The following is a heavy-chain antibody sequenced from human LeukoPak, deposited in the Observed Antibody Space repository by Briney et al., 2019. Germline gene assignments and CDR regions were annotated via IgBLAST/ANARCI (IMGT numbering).Heavy chain of an antibody. J-gene: IGHJ5*02. D-gene: IGHD3-22*01. CDR1: GFTFSDYY. V-gene: IGHV3-11*01. CDR3: ARERDDGTGYYYLNWFDP. Sequence: RGSLRLSCAASGFTFSDYYMSWIRQAPGKGLEWVSYISSSGGSISYADSVKGRFTISRDNAKNSLYLQMNGLRADDTAVYYCARERDDGTGYYYLNWFDPWGQGTLVTVSS. CDR2: ISSSGGSI.